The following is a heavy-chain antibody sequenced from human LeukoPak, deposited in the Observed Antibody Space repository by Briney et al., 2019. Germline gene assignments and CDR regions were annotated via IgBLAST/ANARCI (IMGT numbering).Heavy chain of an antibody. D-gene: IGHD6-19*01. J-gene: IGHJ4*02. Sequence: GGSLRLSCAASGFTFSNYGIHWVRQAPGKGLEWVALISYDGSNKLYADSVKGRFTISRDNSKNTLYLQMNSLRAEGTAVYYCARWRAGIAVAVDYWGQGTLVTVSS. CDR2: ISYDGSNK. V-gene: IGHV3-33*01. CDR3: ARWRAGIAVAVDY. CDR1: GFTFSNYG.